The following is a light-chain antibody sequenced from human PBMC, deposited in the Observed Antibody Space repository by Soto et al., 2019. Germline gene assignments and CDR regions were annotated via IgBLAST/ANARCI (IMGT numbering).Light chain of an antibody. CDR1: SSDVGGYNY. J-gene: IGLJ1*01. Sequence: QSALTQPPSASGSPGQSVTISCTGTSSDVGGYNYVSWYQQHPGKAPKLMIYVVSKRPSGVPDRFSGSKSGNTASLTVSGLQAEDEADYYCISYAGSNLLYVFGTGTKV. CDR2: VVS. CDR3: ISYAGSNLLYV. V-gene: IGLV2-8*01.